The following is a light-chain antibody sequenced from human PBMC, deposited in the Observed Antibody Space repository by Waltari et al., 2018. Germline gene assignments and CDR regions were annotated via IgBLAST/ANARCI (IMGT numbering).Light chain of an antibody. V-gene: IGKV3-11*01. CDR3: QQLNSYPIT. CDR2: DAS. J-gene: IGKJ5*01. Sequence: EIVLTQSPATLSLSPGERATLSCRASQSVSSYLAWYQQKPGQAPRLLIYDASNRATGIPARFSGSGSGTDFTLTISSLEPEDFAVYYCQQLNSYPITFGHGTRLEIK. CDR1: QSVSSY.